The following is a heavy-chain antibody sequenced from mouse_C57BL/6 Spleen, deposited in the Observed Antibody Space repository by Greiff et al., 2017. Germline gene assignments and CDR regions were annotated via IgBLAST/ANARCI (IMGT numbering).Heavy chain of an antibody. CDR3: ARSLDSSGEASWFAY. J-gene: IGHJ3*01. Sequence: QVQLQQSGPELVKPGASVKISCKASGYAFSSSRMNWVKQRPGKGLEWIGRIYPGDGDTNYNGKFKGKATLTADKSSSTAYMQLSSLTSEDSAVYFCARSLDSSGEASWFAYWGQGTLVTVSA. D-gene: IGHD3-2*02. V-gene: IGHV1-82*01. CDR1: GYAFSSSR. CDR2: IYPGDGDT.